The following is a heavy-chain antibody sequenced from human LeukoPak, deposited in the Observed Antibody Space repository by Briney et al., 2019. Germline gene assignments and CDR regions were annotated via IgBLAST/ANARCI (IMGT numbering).Heavy chain of an antibody. J-gene: IGHJ5*02. V-gene: IGHV1-69*13. Sequence: ASVKVSCKASGGTFSSYAISWVRQAPGQGLEWMGGIIPIFGTANYAQKFQGRVTITADESTSTAYMELSSLRSEDTAVYYCARVYCSSTSCYGNWFDPWGQGTLVTVSS. CDR1: GGTFSSYA. CDR2: IIPIFGTA. D-gene: IGHD2-2*01. CDR3: ARVYCSSTSCYGNWFDP.